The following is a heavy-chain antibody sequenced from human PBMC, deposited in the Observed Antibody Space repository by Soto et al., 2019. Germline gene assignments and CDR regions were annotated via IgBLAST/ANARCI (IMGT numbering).Heavy chain of an antibody. CDR1: GFSLSTSGMR. CDR3: ARMFHCSGGTCPFDY. CDR2: IDWDDDK. V-gene: IGHV2-70*04. Sequence: ASGPTLVNPTQTLTLTCTLSGFSLSTSGMRVSWIRQPPGKALGWLARIDWDDDKFYNPSLKTRLTISKDSSKNQVVLTMTNMDPVDTATYYCARMFHCSGGTCPFDYWGQGALVTVSS. J-gene: IGHJ4*02. D-gene: IGHD2-15*01.